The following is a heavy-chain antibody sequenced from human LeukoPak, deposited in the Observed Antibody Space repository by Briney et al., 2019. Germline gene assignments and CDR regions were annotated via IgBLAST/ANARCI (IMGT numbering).Heavy chain of an antibody. CDR2: ISYDGSNK. CDR1: GFTFSSYG. D-gene: IGHD3-3*01. Sequence: GGSLRLSCAASGFTFSSYGMHWVRQAPGKGLEWVAVISYDGSNKYYAHSVEGRFTISRDNSKNTLYLQMDSLRAEDTAVYYCARDRAWNYFDYWGQGTLVTVSS. V-gene: IGHV3-30*03. CDR3: ARDRAWNYFDY. J-gene: IGHJ4*02.